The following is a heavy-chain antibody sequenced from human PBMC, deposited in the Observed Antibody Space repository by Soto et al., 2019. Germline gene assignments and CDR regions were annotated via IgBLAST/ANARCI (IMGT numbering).Heavy chain of an antibody. CDR2: IMPVFHTT. V-gene: IGHV1-69*01. CDR1: GGTFNNFA. CDR3: AAATISPVSATLSPYGMDV. Sequence: QVQLVQSGAEVKKPGSSVTVSCQASGGTFNNFAFTWVRQAPGQGLEWLGGIMPVFHTTNIAQTFQDRITVTADDFRDTVYMEMTSLRYDVTAGYYCAAATISPVSATLSPYGMDVWGQGTTCTVSS. J-gene: IGHJ6*02. D-gene: IGHD6-25*01.